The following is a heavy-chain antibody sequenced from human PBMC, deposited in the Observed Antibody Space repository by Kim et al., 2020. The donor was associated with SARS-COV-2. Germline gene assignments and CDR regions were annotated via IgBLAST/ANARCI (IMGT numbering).Heavy chain of an antibody. CDR3: ARGASPQSGPDY. V-gene: IGHV4-30-2*01. CDR2: IYYSGET. J-gene: IGHJ4*02. D-gene: IGHD4-4*01. CDR1: GDSMTSGYYS. Sequence: SETLSLTCAVSGDSMTSGYYSWSWIRQPPGKGLEGIGYIYYSGETYYHPSLKSRVTISADRSKSQLSLSLNSVTAADTAVYYCARGASPQSGPDYWGPGSLVTVSS.